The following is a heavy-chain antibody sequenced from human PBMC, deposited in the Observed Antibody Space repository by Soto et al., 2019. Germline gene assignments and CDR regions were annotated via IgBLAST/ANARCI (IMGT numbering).Heavy chain of an antibody. D-gene: IGHD7-27*01. V-gene: IGHV3-23*01. Sequence: EVPLLEAGGGLVQPGGSLRLSCAASGFTFSSYTMSWVRQGPGKGLEWVSGISRSGGSTVYADSVKGRFTIARDNFKNTLYLQMNSLRAEDTAVYYCAKGWGDDWGQGTPVTVSS. CDR3: AKGWGDD. J-gene: IGHJ4*02. CDR2: ISRSGGST. CDR1: GFTFSSYT.